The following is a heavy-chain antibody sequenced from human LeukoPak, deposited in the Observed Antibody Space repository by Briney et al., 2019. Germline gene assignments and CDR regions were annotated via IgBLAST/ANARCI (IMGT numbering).Heavy chain of an antibody. D-gene: IGHD7-27*01. CDR1: GFTFSSYT. V-gene: IGHV3-23*01. CDR3: AKDGGLWVSAHWGDS. J-gene: IGHJ4*02. Sequence: GGSLRLSCAASGFTFSSYTMSWVRQAPGKGLEWVSTITTSDGNTYYADSVKGRFTVSRDNSKNTLFLQMNSLRAEDTAVYYCAKDGGLWVSAHWGDSWGRGTQVTVSS. CDR2: ITTSDGNT.